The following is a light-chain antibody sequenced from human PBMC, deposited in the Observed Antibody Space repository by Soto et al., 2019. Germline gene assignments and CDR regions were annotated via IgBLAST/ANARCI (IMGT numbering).Light chain of an antibody. J-gene: IGLJ2*01. CDR3: ASWDDSRNAVV. V-gene: IGLV1-36*01. CDR2: NGD. CDR1: SSNIGNNA. Sequence: QSVLTQPPSVSEAPRQRVTISCSGSSSNIGNNAVNWYQQLPGKAPKLLIYNGDLLPSGVSDRFSGSKSGTSASLAISGLQSEDEADYYCASWDDSRNAVVFGGGTKLTVL.